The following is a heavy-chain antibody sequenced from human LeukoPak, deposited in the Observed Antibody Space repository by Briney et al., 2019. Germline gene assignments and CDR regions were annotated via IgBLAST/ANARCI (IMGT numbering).Heavy chain of an antibody. CDR3: ARVLLAVAGNTHDAFDI. D-gene: IGHD6-19*01. V-gene: IGHV3-21*01. CDR2: VGSSSTYI. J-gene: IGHJ3*02. Sequence: GGSLRLSCAASGFTFSSYSMNWVRQAPGKGLEWVSSVGSSSTYIYYADSVKGRFTISRDYAKNSLYLQMNSLRAEDTAVYYCARVLLAVAGNTHDAFDIWGQGTMVTVSS. CDR1: GFTFSSYS.